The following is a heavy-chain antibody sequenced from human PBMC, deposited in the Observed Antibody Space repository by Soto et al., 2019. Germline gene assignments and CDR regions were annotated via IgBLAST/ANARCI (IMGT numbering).Heavy chain of an antibody. J-gene: IGHJ4*02. CDR1: GYTFTNYN. CDR3: ARLGPISTSSSPSCDH. V-gene: IGHV1-8*01. D-gene: IGHD2-2*01. CDR2: MNPSTGKT. Sequence: ASVKVSCKASGYTFTNYNFNWVRQATGQGLEWMGWMNPSTGKTAYAQKFQGRVTMTRNTSISTAYLELSSLRSEDTAVYYCARLGPISTSSSPSCDHWGQGXLVTVYS.